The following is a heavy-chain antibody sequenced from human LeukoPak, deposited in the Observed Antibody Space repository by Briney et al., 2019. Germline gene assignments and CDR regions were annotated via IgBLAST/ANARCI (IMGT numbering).Heavy chain of an antibody. V-gene: IGHV3-7*04. CDR2: IKQDGSEQ. CDR3: ARTSTYYNF. D-gene: IGHD2/OR15-2a*01. Sequence: GGSLRLSCAASGFTFTTYWMTWVRQAPGKGLERVAHIKQDGSEQYSVDSVKGRFTISRDNAKNSLYLQMNNLRAEDTAVYYCARTSTYYNFWGQGTLVTVSS. CDR1: GFTFTTYW. J-gene: IGHJ4*02.